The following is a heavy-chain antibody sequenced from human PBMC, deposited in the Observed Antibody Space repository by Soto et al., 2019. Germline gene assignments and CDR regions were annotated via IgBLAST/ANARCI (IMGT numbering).Heavy chain of an antibody. CDR3: ARDVDADFRTDFDY. CDR2: ISGSGDTI. Sequence: GGSLRLSCTASGFTFGDYSMSWFRQAPGKGLEWISYISGSGDTIQYAASARGRFTISRDNAENSVYLEMDSLRAEDTALYYCARDVDADFRTDFDYWGRGTLVTVSS. V-gene: IGHV3-11*01. D-gene: IGHD4-17*01. J-gene: IGHJ4*02. CDR1: GFTFGDYS.